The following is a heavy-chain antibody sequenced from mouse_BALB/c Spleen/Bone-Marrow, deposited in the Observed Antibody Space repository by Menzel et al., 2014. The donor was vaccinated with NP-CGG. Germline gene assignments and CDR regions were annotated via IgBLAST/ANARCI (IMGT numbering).Heavy chain of an antibody. V-gene: IGHV1S34*01. CDR2: ISCYNGAT. CDR3: ARGGTMISTDAMDY. D-gene: IGHD2-4*01. CDR1: GYSFTGYY. Sequence: LVKTGASVKISCKASGYSFTGYYMHWVKPSHGKSLEWIGYISCYNGATRYNQKFKGKATFTVDTSSSTAHIQFNSLTSEDSAVYFCARGGTMISTDAMDYWGQGTSVTVSS. J-gene: IGHJ4*01.